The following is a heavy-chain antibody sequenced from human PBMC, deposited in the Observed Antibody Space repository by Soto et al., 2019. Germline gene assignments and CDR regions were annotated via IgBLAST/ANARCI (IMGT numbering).Heavy chain of an antibody. V-gene: IGHV4-39*02. Sequence: SETRSLSCTVAARSSTSASYYWGWIRQPPGKRREWTGTIYYTGTTYSNPSLKSRVKISVDASNSNLSLRLSTVTAADTAVYYCARVQAITGPPEDAFDVWGQGTMV. CDR1: ARSSTSASYY. J-gene: IGHJ3*01. D-gene: IGHD2-21*01. CDR3: ARVQAITGPPEDAFDV. CDR2: IYYTGTT.